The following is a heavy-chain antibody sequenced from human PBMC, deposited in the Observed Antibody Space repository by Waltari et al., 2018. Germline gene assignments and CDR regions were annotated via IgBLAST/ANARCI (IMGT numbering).Heavy chain of an antibody. Sequence: QVQLEQSGAEVKKPGASMKVSCKVSGYALSVLSMHWVRQAPGEGLEWMGGFNPEDGEIIDAQNFRGRVTMTEDTSTETVYMDLSSLRSEDTAVYYCATSNSGGRRGFDYWGQGTLVTVSS. J-gene: IGHJ4*02. D-gene: IGHD2-15*01. V-gene: IGHV1-24*01. CDR1: GYALSVLS. CDR3: ATSNSGGRRGFDY. CDR2: FNPEDGEI.